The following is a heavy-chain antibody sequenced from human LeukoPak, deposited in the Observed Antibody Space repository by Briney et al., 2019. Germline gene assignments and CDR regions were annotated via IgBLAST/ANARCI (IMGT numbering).Heavy chain of an antibody. Sequence: ASVKVSCKASGYTFTGYYMHWVRQAPGQGLEWMGRINPNSGGTNYAQKFQGRVTMTRDTSISTAYMELSRLRSDDTAVYYCARDKSGYDSRNFDXWGQGTLVTVS. CDR3: ARDKSGYDSRNFDX. CDR2: INPNSGGT. D-gene: IGHD3-22*01. V-gene: IGHV1-2*06. CDR1: GYTFTGYY. J-gene: IGHJ4*02.